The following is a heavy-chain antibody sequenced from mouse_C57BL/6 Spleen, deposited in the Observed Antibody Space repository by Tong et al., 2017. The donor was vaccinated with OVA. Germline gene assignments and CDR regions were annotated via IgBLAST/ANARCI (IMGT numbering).Heavy chain of an antibody. CDR3: ARGDWFAY. CDR2: ILPGSGST. V-gene: IGHV1-9*01. CDR1: GYTFTGYW. J-gene: IGHJ3*01. Sequence: VQLQESGAELMKPGASVKLSCKATGYTFTGYWIEWVKQRPGHGLEWIGEILPGSGSTNYNEKFKGKATFTADTSSNTAYMQLSSPTSEDTAIYYCARGDWFAYWGQGTLVTVSA.